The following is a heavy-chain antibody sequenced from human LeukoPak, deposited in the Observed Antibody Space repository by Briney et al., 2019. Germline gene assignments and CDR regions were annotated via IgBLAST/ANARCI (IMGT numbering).Heavy chain of an antibody. CDR3: ANGGDFYYFDY. CDR1: GGSISSYY. J-gene: IGHJ4*02. CDR2: IYHSGST. Sequence: SETLSLTCTVSGGSISSYYWGWIRQPPGKGLEWIGSIYHSGSTYYNPSLKSRVTISVDTSKNQFSLKLSSVIAADTAVYYCANGGDFYYFDYWGQGTLVTVSS. V-gene: IGHV4-38-2*02. D-gene: IGHD2/OR15-2a*01.